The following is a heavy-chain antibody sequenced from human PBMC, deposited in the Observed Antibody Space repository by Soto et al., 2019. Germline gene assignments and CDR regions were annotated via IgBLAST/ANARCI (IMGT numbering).Heavy chain of an antibody. J-gene: IGHJ3*02. D-gene: IGHD2-2*01. CDR2: ISSSSSYI. CDR1: GFTFSSYS. Sequence: EVQLVESGGGLVKPGGSLRLSCAASGFTFSSYSMNWVRQAPGKGLEWVSSISSSSSYIYYADSVKGRFTISRDNAKNSLYLQRNSLRAEETAVYYCAIASSHDAFDIWGQGTMVTVSS. CDR3: AIASSHDAFDI. V-gene: IGHV3-21*01.